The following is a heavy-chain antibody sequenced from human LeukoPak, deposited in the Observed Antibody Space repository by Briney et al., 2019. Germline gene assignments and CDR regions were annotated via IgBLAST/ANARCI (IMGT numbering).Heavy chain of an antibody. V-gene: IGHV3-21*01. D-gene: IGHD1-26*01. CDR3: ARDSIVGALGLAFDI. CDR1: GFTFSSYS. Sequence: IPGGSLRLSCAASGFTFSSYSMNGVRQSPGKALEGVSSISSSSSYIYYADSVKGRFTISRDNAKNSLYLQVNSLRAEDTAVYYCARDSIVGALGLAFDIWGQGTMVTVSS. CDR2: ISSSSSYI. J-gene: IGHJ3*02.